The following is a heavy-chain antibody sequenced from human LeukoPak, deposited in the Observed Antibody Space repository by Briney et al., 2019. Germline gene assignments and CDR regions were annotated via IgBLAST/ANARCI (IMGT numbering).Heavy chain of an antibody. CDR3: ARADYYDSSGYFSPLFDY. Sequence: SETLSLTCTVSGGSISSGGYYWSWIRQHPGKGLEWIGYIYYSGSTYYNPSLKSRVTISVDTSKNQFSLKLSSVTAADTAVYYCARADYYDSSGYFSPLFDYWGQGTLVTVSS. CDR1: GGSISSGGYY. D-gene: IGHD3-22*01. V-gene: IGHV4-31*03. J-gene: IGHJ4*02. CDR2: IYYSGST.